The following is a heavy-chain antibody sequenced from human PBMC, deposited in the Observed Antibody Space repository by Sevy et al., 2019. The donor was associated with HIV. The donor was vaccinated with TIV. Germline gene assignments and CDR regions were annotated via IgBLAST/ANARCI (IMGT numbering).Heavy chain of an antibody. J-gene: IGHJ4*02. Sequence: SETLSLTCTVSGGSISSSSYYWGWIRQPPGKGLEWIGSIYYSGRTYYNPSLKSRVTISVDTSKNQFSLKLSSVTAADTAVYYCARGNRGSNRWLQLGYWGQGTLVTVSS. CDR3: ARGNRGSNRWLQLGY. CDR2: IYYSGRT. D-gene: IGHD1-1*01. CDR1: GGSISSSSYY. V-gene: IGHV4-39*01.